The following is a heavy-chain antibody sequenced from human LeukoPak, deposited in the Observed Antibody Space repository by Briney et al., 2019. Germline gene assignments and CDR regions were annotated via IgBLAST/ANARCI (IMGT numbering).Heavy chain of an antibody. J-gene: IGHJ3*02. Sequence: RSGGSLRLSCAASGFTFSSSAMSWVRQAPGKGLEWVSAISASGGSAYYADSVKGRFTISRDNSKNTLYLQMNSLRAEDTAVYYCAKDSAVSGCYHDASDIWGQGTMVTVSS. CDR1: GFTFSSSA. V-gene: IGHV3-23*01. D-gene: IGHD1-26*01. CDR2: ISASGGSA. CDR3: AKDSAVSGCYHDASDI.